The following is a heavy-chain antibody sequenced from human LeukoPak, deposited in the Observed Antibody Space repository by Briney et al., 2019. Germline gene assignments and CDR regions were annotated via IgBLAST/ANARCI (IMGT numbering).Heavy chain of an antibody. Sequence: PGGSLRLSCAASGFTFSDYWMNWVRHTPGKGLVWVSRISNDGSITNYADSVKGRFTISRDNAKNTLYLQMNSLRAEDTAVYYCARRRDGYNSAFDYWGQGTLVTVSS. CDR2: ISNDGSIT. CDR3: ARRRDGYNSAFDY. J-gene: IGHJ4*02. CDR1: GFTFSDYW. D-gene: IGHD5-24*01. V-gene: IGHV3-74*01.